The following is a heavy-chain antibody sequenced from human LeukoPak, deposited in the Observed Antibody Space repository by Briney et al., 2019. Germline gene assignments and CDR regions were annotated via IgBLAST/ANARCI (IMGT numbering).Heavy chain of an antibody. D-gene: IGHD3-10*01. CDR3: AREPHGNSGSYVSWFDP. J-gene: IGHJ5*02. V-gene: IGHV1-46*01. CDR1: GYTFTSYY. CDR2: INPSGGST. Sequence: ASVKNSCKASGYTFTSYYMHWVREAPGQGLEWMGIINPSGGSTSYAQKFQGRVTMTRDMSTSTVYMELSSLRSEDTAVYYCAREPHGNSGSYVSWFDPWGQGTLVTVSS.